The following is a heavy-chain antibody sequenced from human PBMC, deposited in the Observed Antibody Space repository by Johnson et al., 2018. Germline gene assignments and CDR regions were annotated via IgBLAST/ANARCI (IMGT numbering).Heavy chain of an antibody. V-gene: IGHV4-39*01. CDR2: MFHSGIT. D-gene: IGHD2-21*02. J-gene: IGHJ4*02. Sequence: QVQLQESGPGLVKPSDTLSLTCAVSGGSISSNDYYWAWIRQHPGKGLEWIGSMFHSGITYYNPSLRGRATISFDTSKDQFSLNMISVTAADTAMYFCAPKIYCDGDCSYFNHWSQGTLVTVSS. CDR1: GGSISSNDYY. CDR3: APKIYCDGDCSYFNH.